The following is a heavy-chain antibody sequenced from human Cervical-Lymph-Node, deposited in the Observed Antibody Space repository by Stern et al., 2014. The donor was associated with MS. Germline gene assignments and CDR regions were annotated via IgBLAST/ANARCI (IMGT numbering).Heavy chain of an antibody. CDR1: GFTLRDYS. CDR2: VSNTGTAI. Sequence: EMQLVESGGHLGQPGGSLRLSCEASGFTLRDYSMSWVRQAPGKGLQWVSFVSNTGTAIYYADSVKGRFTISRDMANNSIYLQMNSLRDEDTAVYFCVRTWRENTFDSWGHGILVTVSS. D-gene: IGHD5-24*01. J-gene: IGHJ4*01. CDR3: VRTWRENTFDS. V-gene: IGHV3-48*02.